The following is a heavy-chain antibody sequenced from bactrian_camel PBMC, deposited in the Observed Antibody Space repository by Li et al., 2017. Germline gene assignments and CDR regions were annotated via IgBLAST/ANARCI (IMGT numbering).Heavy chain of an antibody. Sequence: VQLVESGGGLVQPGGSLRLSCAASGFTFRSVAMNWVRQAPGKGLEWVSFINSVGVTNYADSVKGRFTISKDNAKNTLYLQLNSLKPEDTAVYYCGSEWLLGGKWNGSDDFGTLGQGTQVTVS. CDR1: GFTFRSVA. J-gene: IGHJ6*01. CDR3: GSEWLLGGKWNGSDDFGT. CDR2: INSVGVT. V-gene: IGHV3S42*01. D-gene: IGHD6*01.